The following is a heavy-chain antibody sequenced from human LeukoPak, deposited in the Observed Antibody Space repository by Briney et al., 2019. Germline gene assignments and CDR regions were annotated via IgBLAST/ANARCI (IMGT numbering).Heavy chain of an antibody. V-gene: IGHV4-59*12. J-gene: IGHJ4*02. CDR1: GGSISGYY. D-gene: IGHD5-24*01. Sequence: SETLSLTCSVSGGSISGYYWSWIRQPPGKGLEWIGYIHYSGSTHYNPSLKSRVTISVDTSKNQFSLKLSSVTAADTAVYYCAREGGYLQLRYFDYWGQGTLVTVSS. CDR3: AREGGYLQLRYFDY. CDR2: IHYSGST.